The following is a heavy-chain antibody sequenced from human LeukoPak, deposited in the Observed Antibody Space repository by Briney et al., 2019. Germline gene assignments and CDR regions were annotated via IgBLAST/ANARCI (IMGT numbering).Heavy chain of an antibody. J-gene: IGHJ5*02. CDR1: GYTFTTRA. CDR2: INTGDGDT. CDR3: ARGRDYGDYVGWFDP. D-gene: IGHD4-17*01. V-gene: IGHV1-3*04. Sequence: VASVKVSCKASGYTFTTRAIHWVRQAPGQRLEWMGLINTGDGDTLYSQKFQGRVTITRDTSTSTAYMELRSLRSDDTAVYYCARGRDYGDYVGWFDPWGQGTLVTVSS.